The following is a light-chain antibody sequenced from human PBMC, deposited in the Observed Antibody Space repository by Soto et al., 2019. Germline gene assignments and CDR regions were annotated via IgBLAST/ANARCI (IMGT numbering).Light chain of an antibody. J-gene: IGKJ5*01. CDR3: QHADSFPLIT. CDR1: EDISTW. CDR2: AAS. Sequence: DIQMTQSPSSVSASAGDRVTITCLSIEDISTWLAWYQQKPGKAPKLLIYAASSLQSGVPSRFSGSGSGTDFTLTISSLQPEDFATYYCQHADSFPLITFGQGTRLEIK. V-gene: IGKV1-12*01.